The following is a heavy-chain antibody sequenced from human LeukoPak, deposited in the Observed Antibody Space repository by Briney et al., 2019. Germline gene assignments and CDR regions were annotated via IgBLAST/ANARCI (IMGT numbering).Heavy chain of an antibody. Sequence: ASVKVSCKASGYTFTGYYMHWVRQAPGQGLEWMGWINPNSGGTNYAQNFQGRVTMTRDTSIRTAYMELNSLRSDDTAVYYCVRPRDGYTGPFDYWGQGSLVTVSS. J-gene: IGHJ4*02. D-gene: IGHD5-24*01. CDR2: INPNSGGT. V-gene: IGHV1-2*02. CDR3: VRPRDGYTGPFDY. CDR1: GYTFTGYY.